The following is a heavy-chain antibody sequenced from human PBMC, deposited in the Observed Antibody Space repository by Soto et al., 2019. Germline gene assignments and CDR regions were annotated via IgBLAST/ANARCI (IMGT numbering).Heavy chain of an antibody. CDR1: GGSISSYY. CDR2: IYYSGST. D-gene: IGHD4-17*01. Sequence: SETLSLTCTVSGGSISSYYWTWIRQPPGKGLEWIGYIYYSGSTYYNPSLKSRVTISVDTSKNQFSLRLNSVTAADTAVYYCARRTVTTIYDYGMDVWGQGTTVTVSS. CDR3: ARRTVTTIYDYGMDV. J-gene: IGHJ6*02. V-gene: IGHV4-59*01.